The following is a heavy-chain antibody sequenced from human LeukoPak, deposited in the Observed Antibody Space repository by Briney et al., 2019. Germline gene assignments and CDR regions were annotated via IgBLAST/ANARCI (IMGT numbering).Heavy chain of an antibody. CDR1: GFTFSNYA. D-gene: IGHD2-15*01. CDR3: AREGGFCFGDTCRFFDF. V-gene: IGHV3-21*01. J-gene: IGHJ4*02. CDR2: ISSSRSYI. Sequence: GGSLRLSCAASGFTFSNYAMTWVRQAPGKGLEWVSTISSSRSYIYYADSVKGRFTISRDNAKNSLYLQMNSLGAEDTAVYYCAREGGFCFGDTCRFFDFWGQGTLVTVSS.